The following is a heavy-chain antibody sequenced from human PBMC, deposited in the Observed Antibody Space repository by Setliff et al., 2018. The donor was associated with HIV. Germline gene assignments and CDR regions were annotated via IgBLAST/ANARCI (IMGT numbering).Heavy chain of an antibody. CDR1: GDPISNNKYY. Sequence: SETLSLTCSVSGDPISNNKYYWSWLRQHPGKGLEGTGSIYHDGKTYYNPSLKRRLTISVDTPKNQFSLKLNSVTAADTAVYYCARYSTLTTNFDYWGQGTLGTVSS. V-gene: IGHV4-39*01. J-gene: IGHJ4*02. CDR3: ARYSTLTTNFDY. CDR2: IYHDGKT. D-gene: IGHD4-17*01.